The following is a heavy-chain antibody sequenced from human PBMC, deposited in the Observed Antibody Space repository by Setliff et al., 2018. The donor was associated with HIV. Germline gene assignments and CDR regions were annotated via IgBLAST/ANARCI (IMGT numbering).Heavy chain of an antibody. J-gene: IGHJ4*02. CDR2: IFYTGST. D-gene: IGHD4-17*01. CDR3: TRRDVTTGMDS. Sequence: SETLSLTCTVSGGSISSSSYYWDWIRQPPGKSLEWVGSIFYTGSTNYRPSLESRVIVSLDTSKNQFSLKLSSVTAADTAVYYCTRRDVTTGMDSWGPGIPVTVSS. CDR1: GGSISSSSYY. V-gene: IGHV4-39*01.